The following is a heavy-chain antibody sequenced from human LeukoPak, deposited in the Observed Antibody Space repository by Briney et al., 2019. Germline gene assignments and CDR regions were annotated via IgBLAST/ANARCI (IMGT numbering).Heavy chain of an antibody. D-gene: IGHD4-17*01. CDR2: LYSDGST. CDR1: GFTVSRNY. CDR3: AKDASTVTTQGDY. V-gene: IGHV3-53*05. Sequence: GGSLRLSCAASGFTVSRNYMSWVRQAPGKGLEWVSVLYSDGSTYHADSVKGRFTISRDNSKNTLYLQMNSLRAEDTAVYYCAKDASTVTTQGDYWGQGTLVTVSS. J-gene: IGHJ4*02.